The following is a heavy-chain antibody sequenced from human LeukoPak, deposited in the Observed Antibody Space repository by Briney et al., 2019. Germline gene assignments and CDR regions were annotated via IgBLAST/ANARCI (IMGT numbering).Heavy chain of an antibody. V-gene: IGHV1-18*04. CDR3: ARDRRYDSSGMDAFDI. J-gene: IGHJ3*02. Sequence: ASVKVSCKASGYTFTSYYMHLVRQAPGQGLEWMGWISAYNGNTNYAQKLQGRVTMTTDTSTSTAYMELRSLRSDDTAVYYCARDRRYDSSGMDAFDIWGQGTMVTVSS. CDR1: GYTFTSYY. CDR2: ISAYNGNT. D-gene: IGHD3-22*01.